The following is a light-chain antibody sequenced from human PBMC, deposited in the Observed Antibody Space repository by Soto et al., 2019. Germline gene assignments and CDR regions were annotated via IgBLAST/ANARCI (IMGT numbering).Light chain of an antibody. Sequence: DIQMTQSPSTLSASVGDRVSITCRASQSISSWLPWYQQKPGKAPKLLFYKASSLESGVPSRFSGSGSETEFTLTISSPQPDDFATYFCQKYNSYSPLTFGGGTKVDIK. CDR1: QSISSW. CDR2: KAS. CDR3: QKYNSYSPLT. V-gene: IGKV1-5*03. J-gene: IGKJ4*01.